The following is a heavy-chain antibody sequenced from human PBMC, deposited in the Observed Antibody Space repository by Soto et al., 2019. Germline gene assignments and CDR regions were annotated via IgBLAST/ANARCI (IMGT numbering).Heavy chain of an antibody. J-gene: IGHJ3*02. Sequence: ASVKVSCKASGYTFTGYYMHWVRQAPGQGLEWIGWINPNSGGTNYAQKFQGWVTMTRDTSISTAYMELSRLRSDDTAVYYCARTQTVTTEDAFDIWGQGTMVTVSS. CDR3: ARTQTVTTEDAFDI. D-gene: IGHD4-17*01. V-gene: IGHV1-2*04. CDR1: GYTFTGYY. CDR2: INPNSGGT.